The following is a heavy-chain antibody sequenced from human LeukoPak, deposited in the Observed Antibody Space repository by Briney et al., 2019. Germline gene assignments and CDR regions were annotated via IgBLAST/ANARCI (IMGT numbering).Heavy chain of an antibody. CDR3: AKVVVAAIDWFDP. Sequence: ASVKVSCKASGYTFTGYYMHWVRQAPGQGLEWMGWINPNSGGTNYAQKFQGRVTMTRDTSISTVYMQLSRLRSDDTAVYYCAKVVVAAIDWFDPWGQGTLVTVSS. J-gene: IGHJ5*02. CDR1: GYTFTGYY. V-gene: IGHV1-2*02. D-gene: IGHD2-15*01. CDR2: INPNSGGT.